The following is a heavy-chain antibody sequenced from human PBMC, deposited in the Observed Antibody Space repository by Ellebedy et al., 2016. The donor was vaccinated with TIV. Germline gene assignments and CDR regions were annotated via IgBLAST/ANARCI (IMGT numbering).Heavy chain of an antibody. CDR2: IYSGGGI. D-gene: IGHD3-16*01. V-gene: IGHV3-53*01. CDR3: VGGPLGIRK. Sequence: PGGSLRLSCAASGFTFSDHYISWIRQAPGKGLEWVSVIYSGGGISYLESVRGRFTISRDNPKNTVYLQMNSLRAEDTAVYFCVGGPLGIRKWGPGTLVTVSS. J-gene: IGHJ4*02. CDR1: GFTFSDHY.